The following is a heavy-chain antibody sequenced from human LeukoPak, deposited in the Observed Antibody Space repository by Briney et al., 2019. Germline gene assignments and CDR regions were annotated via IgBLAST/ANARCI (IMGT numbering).Heavy chain of an antibody. CDR3: ASSYWSGGSCYPKHFDY. D-gene: IGHD2-15*01. CDR1: GYSFTSYW. J-gene: IGHJ4*02. Sequence: GESLKISCKGSGYSFTSYWIGWVRQMPGKGLEWMGITYPGDSDTRYSPSFQGQVTISADKSISTAYLQWSSLKASDTAMYYCASSYWSGGSCYPKHFDYWGQGTLVTVSS. CDR2: TYPGDSDT. V-gene: IGHV5-51*01.